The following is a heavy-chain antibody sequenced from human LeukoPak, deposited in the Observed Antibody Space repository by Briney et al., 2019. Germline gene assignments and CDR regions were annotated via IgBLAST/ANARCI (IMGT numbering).Heavy chain of an antibody. CDR2: IYSGGST. CDR1: GFTFSSYA. Sequence: GSLRLSCAASGFTFSSYAMSWVRQAPGKGLEWVSVIYSGGSTYYADSVKGRFTISRDNSKNTLYLQMNSLRAEDTAVYYCARVKQYSSSSDYWGQGTLVTVSS. D-gene: IGHD6-6*01. V-gene: IGHV3-66*02. J-gene: IGHJ4*02. CDR3: ARVKQYSSSSDY.